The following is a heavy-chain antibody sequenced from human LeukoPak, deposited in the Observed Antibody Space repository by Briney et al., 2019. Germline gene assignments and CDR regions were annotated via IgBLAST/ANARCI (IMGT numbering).Heavy chain of an antibody. CDR2: IDSGSNNI. CDR3: ARDRLHYGEYEKTFDY. D-gene: IGHD4-17*01. CDR1: GSTFSTYS. J-gene: IGHJ4*02. V-gene: IGHV3-48*01. Sequence: QAGGSLRLSCAASGSTFSTYSMNWVRQAPGKGLEWVSDIDSGSNNIHYADSVKGRFTISRDNAKNSLYLQMNSLRAEDTAVYYCARDRLHYGEYEKTFDYWGQGTLVSVSS.